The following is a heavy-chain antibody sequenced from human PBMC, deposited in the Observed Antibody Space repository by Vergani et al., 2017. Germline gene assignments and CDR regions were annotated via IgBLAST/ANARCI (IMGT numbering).Heavy chain of an antibody. Sequence: EVQLLESGGGLVQPGGSLRLSCAASGFTFSSYAMSWVRQAPGKGLEWVSYISRSSSTIYYADSVKGRFTISRDNAKNSLHLQMNGLRAGDTAVYYCARRDSSSPALDYWGQGTLVTVSS. CDR2: ISRSSSTI. D-gene: IGHD6-6*01. CDR1: GFTFSSYA. CDR3: ARRDSSSPALDY. J-gene: IGHJ4*02. V-gene: IGHV3-48*01.